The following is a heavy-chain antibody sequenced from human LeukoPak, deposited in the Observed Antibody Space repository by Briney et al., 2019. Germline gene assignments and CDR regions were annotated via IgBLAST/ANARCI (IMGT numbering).Heavy chain of an antibody. CDR2: ISYDGSNK. Sequence: GGSLRLSCAASGFTFSSYGMHWVRQAPGKGLEWVAVISYDGSNKYYADSVKGRFTISRDNPKNTLYLQMNSLRAEDTAVYYCAKDLCSTVVTPLCWYFDLWGRGTLVTVSS. V-gene: IGHV3-30*18. J-gene: IGHJ2*01. CDR1: GFTFSSYG. CDR3: AKDLCSTVVTPLCWYFDL. D-gene: IGHD4-23*01.